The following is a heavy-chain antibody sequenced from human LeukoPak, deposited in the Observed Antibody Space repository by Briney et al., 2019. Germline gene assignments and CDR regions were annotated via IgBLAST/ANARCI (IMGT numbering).Heavy chain of an antibody. J-gene: IGHJ6*03. CDR1: GYTFTSYG. V-gene: IGHV1-18*01. Sequence: ASVKVSCKASGYTFTSYGISWVRQAPGQGLEWVGWISAYNGNTNYAQKLQGRVTMTTDTSTSTAYMELRSLRSDDTAVYYCARDWDCSSTSCFMDVWGKGTTVTVSS. D-gene: IGHD2-2*01. CDR3: ARDWDCSSTSCFMDV. CDR2: ISAYNGNT.